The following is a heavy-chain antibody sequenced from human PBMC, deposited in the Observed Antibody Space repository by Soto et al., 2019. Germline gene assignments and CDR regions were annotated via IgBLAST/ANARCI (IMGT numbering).Heavy chain of an antibody. V-gene: IGHV3-21*01. J-gene: IGHJ6*02. Sequence: KTGGSLRLSCAASGFTFSSYSMNWVRQAPGKGLEWVSSISSSSSYIYYADSVKGRFTISRDNAKNSLYLQMNSLRAEDTAVYYCARDGRVVSDWWSDYYYYGMDVWGQGTTVTVSS. CDR1: GFTFSSYS. CDR2: ISSSSSYI. D-gene: IGHD2-8*02. CDR3: ARDGRVVSDWWSDYYYYGMDV.